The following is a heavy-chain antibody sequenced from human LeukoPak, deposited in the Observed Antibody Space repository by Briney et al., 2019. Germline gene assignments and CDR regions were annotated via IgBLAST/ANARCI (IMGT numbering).Heavy chain of an antibody. Sequence: RRALRLSCAASGFTFSSHGMHWVRQAPSKGLEWGAVIWDDGDYQYYADSMKGRFTISRDNSKDTLYLQINSLRVEDTAVYYCARGLFRSAWSLDYWGQGTRVTVSS. D-gene: IGHD3-3*01. CDR2: IWDDGDYQ. CDR3: ARGLFRSAWSLDY. CDR1: GFTFSSHG. J-gene: IGHJ4*02. V-gene: IGHV3-33*01.